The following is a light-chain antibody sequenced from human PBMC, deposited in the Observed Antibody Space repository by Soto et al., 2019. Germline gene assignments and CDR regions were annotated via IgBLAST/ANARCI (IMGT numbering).Light chain of an antibody. J-gene: IGLJ1*01. Sequence: QSALTQPASVSGSPGQSFTISCTGTSSDVGGYIYVSWYQQHSGKAPKLIIYEINNRPSGVSNRFSGSKSGNTASLTISGLQAEDEADYYCSSYTTSSTLYVFGTGTKVTVL. CDR1: SSDVGGYIY. CDR2: EIN. CDR3: SSYTTSSTLYV. V-gene: IGLV2-14*01.